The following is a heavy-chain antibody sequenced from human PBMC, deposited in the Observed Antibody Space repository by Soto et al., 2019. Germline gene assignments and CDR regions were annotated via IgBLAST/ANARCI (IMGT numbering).Heavy chain of an antibody. D-gene: IGHD5-18*01. J-gene: IGHJ4*02. Sequence: PGGSLRLSCAASGFTFSDYYMSWIRQAPGKGLEWVSYISSSSSYTNYADSVKGRFTISRDNAKNSLYLQMNSLRAEDTAVYYCARDFSRGDKASSPRGQVDYWGQGTLVTFSS. V-gene: IGHV3-11*06. CDR1: GFTFSDYY. CDR3: ARDFSRGDKASSPRGQVDY. CDR2: ISSSSSYT.